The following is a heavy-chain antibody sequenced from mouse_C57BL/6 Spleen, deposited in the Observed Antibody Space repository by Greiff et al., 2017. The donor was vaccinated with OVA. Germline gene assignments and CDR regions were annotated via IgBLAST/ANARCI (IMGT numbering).Heavy chain of an antibody. CDR1: GYSFTGYY. CDR3: ARSDDSLYAMDY. CDR2: INPSTGGT. D-gene: IGHD2-4*01. V-gene: IGHV1-42*01. J-gene: IGHJ4*01. Sequence: VQLQQSGPELVKPGASVKISCKASGYSFTGYYMNWVKQSPEKSLEWIGEINPSTGGTTYNQKFKAKATLTVDKSSSTAYMQLKSLTSEDSAVYYCARSDDSLYAMDYWGQGTSVTVSS.